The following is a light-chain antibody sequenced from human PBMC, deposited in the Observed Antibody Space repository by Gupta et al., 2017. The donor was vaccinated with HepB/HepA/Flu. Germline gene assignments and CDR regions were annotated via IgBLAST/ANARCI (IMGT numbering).Light chain of an antibody. Sequence: EIVMTQSPATLSVSPGERATLSCRANQSVSSNLAWYQQKPGQAPRLLIYGASTRATGIPARFSGSGSGTDFTLTISSLQSEDLAVYYCQQDINSLWTFGHGTKVEIK. J-gene: IGKJ1*01. CDR2: GAS. CDR3: QQDINSLWT. CDR1: QSVSSN. V-gene: IGKV3-15*01.